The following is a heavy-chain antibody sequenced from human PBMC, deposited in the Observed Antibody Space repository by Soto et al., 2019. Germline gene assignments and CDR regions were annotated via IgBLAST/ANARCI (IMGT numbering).Heavy chain of an antibody. D-gene: IGHD2-2*02. V-gene: IGHV4-59*11. CDR1: GGSISNHY. CDR2: IYYSGST. CDR3: ARGVVVPAAVLYYYYYMDV. J-gene: IGHJ6*03. Sequence: SETLSLTCTVSGGSISNHYWSWIRQPPGKGLEWIGYIYYSGSTNYNPSLKSRVTISVDTSKNQFSLKLSSVTAADTAVYYCARGVVVPAAVLYYYYYMDVWGKGTTVTVSS.